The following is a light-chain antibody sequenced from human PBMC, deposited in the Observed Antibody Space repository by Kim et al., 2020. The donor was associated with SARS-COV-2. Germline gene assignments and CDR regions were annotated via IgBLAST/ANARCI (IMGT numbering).Light chain of an antibody. CDR1: ALPKQY. CDR2: KDS. Sequence: PGQTARLTCSGDALPKQYAYWYQQKPGQAPVLVIYKDSERPAGIPERFSGSSAGTTVTLTISGVQAEDEADYYCQSADSSGTFYVFGTGTKVTVL. CDR3: QSADSSGTFYV. J-gene: IGLJ1*01. V-gene: IGLV3-25*03.